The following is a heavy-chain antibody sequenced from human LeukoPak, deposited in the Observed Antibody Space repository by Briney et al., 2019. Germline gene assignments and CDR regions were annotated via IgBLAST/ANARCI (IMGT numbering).Heavy chain of an antibody. CDR3: ATYRDPVNRVAWFDP. CDR1: GGSISSYGYY. V-gene: IGHV4-31*03. Sequence: PSETLSLTCSVSGGSISSYGYYWSWIRQHPGKGLEWIGFIYYSGSTLYPPSFRSRVTISVDTSKNQFSLQLTSLTAADTAIYYCATYRDPVNRVAWFDPWGQGMLVTVSS. D-gene: IGHD4-17*01. CDR2: IYYSGST. J-gene: IGHJ5*02.